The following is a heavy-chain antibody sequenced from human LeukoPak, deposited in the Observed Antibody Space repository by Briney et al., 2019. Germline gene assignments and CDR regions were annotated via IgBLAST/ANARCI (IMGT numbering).Heavy chain of an antibody. J-gene: IGHJ3*02. V-gene: IGHV3-33*01. Sequence: GRSLRLSCAASGFTFSSYGMHWVRQAPGKGLEWVAVIWYDGSNKYYPDSVKGRFTISRDNSKNTLYLQMNSLRAEDTAVYYCARDRAGDIAFDIWGQGTMVSVSS. D-gene: IGHD7-27*01. CDR3: ARDRAGDIAFDI. CDR2: IWYDGSNK. CDR1: GFTFSSYG.